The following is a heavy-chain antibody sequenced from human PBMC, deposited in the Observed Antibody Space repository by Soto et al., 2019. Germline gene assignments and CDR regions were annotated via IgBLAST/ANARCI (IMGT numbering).Heavy chain of an antibody. CDR1: GFTFSSYG. D-gene: IGHD5-12*01. CDR2: IWYDGSNK. J-gene: IGHJ4*02. CDR3: ARRGYDLTGPLDY. Sequence: QVQLVESGGGVVQPGRSLRLSCAASGFTFSSYGMHWVRQAPGKGLEWVAVIWYDGSNKYYADSVKGRFTISRDNSKNTLYLQMNSLRAEDTAVYYCARRGYDLTGPLDYWGQGTLVTVSS. V-gene: IGHV3-33*01.